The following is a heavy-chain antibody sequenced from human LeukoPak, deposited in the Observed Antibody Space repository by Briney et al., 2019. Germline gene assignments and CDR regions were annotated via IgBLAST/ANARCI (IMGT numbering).Heavy chain of an antibody. CDR3: ARGRSGSYGMDV. J-gene: IGHJ6*02. CDR1: GYTLTSYD. CDR2: MNPNSGNT. Sequence: ASVKVSCKASGYTLTSYDINWVRQATGQGLEWMGWMNPNSGNTGYAQKFQGRVTMTRNTSISTAYMELSSLRSEDTAVYYCARGRSGSYGMDVWGQGTTVTVSS. D-gene: IGHD1-26*01. V-gene: IGHV1-8*01.